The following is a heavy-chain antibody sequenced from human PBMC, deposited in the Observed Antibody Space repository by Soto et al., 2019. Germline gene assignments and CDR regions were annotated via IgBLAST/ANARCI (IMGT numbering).Heavy chain of an antibody. CDR1: GFTFSSYA. V-gene: IGHV3-30-3*01. Sequence: GGSLRLSCAASGFTFSSYAMHWVRQAPGKGLEWVAVISYDGSNKYYADSVKGRFTISRDNSKNTLYLQMNSLRAEDTAVYYCARDGFNEDTAMVNNYFDYWGQGTLVTVSS. D-gene: IGHD5-18*01. CDR3: ARDGFNEDTAMVNNYFDY. CDR2: ISYDGSNK. J-gene: IGHJ4*02.